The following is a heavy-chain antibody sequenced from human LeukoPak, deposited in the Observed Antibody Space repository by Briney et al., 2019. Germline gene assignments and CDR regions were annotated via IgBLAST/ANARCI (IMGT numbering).Heavy chain of an antibody. Sequence: GGSLRLSCAASEFTFSSYAMSWVRQAPGKRLEWVSSFSGGAGNTYYADSVKGRFTISRDNSQNTVYLQMSSLRAEDTAVYYCAKDQYIYGSSPFDYWGQGTLVTVSS. CDR2: FSGGAGNT. D-gene: IGHD3-10*01. CDR3: AKDQYIYGSSPFDY. CDR1: EFTFSSYA. J-gene: IGHJ4*02. V-gene: IGHV3-23*01.